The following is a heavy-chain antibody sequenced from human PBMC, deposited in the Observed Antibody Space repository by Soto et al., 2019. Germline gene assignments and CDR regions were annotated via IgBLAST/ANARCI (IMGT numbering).Heavy chain of an antibody. J-gene: IGHJ4*02. V-gene: IGHV3-66*01. CDR3: VRDDGASPYDY. CDR1: GFSVSSYY. CDR2: IFTGGTA. Sequence: EVQLVESGGGLIQPGTSLRLSCVASGFSVSSYYMSWVRQAPGKGLEWVSVIFTGGTADYADSVKGRFIISRDNSKNTLYLEMNSLRVEDTAVYYCVRDDGASPYDYWGQGTLVAVSS. D-gene: IGHD3-16*01.